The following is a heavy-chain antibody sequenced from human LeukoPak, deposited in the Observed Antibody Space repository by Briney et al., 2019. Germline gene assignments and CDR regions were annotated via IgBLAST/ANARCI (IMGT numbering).Heavy chain of an antibody. Sequence: PSETLSLTCTVSGGSISSYYWSWTRQPPGKGLEWIGYIYYSGSTNYNPSLKSRVTISVDTSKNQFSLKLSSVTAADTAVYYCARAYVSPDAFDIWGQGTMVTVSS. V-gene: IGHV4-59*01. D-gene: IGHD3-16*01. CDR1: GGSISSYY. J-gene: IGHJ3*02. CDR2: IYYSGST. CDR3: ARAYVSPDAFDI.